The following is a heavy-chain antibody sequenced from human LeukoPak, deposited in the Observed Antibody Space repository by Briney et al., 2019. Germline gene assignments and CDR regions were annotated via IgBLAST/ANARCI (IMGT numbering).Heavy chain of an antibody. D-gene: IGHD2-15*01. J-gene: IGHJ1*01. Sequence: GGSLRLSCAASGFTFSSYAMSWVRQAPGKGLEWVAVISYDGSNKYYADSVKGRFTISRDNPKNTLYLQMNSLRAEDTAVYYCANAVATPSAEYFQHWGQGTLVTVSS. CDR1: GFTFSSYA. CDR3: ANAVATPSAEYFQH. CDR2: ISYDGSNK. V-gene: IGHV3-30*18.